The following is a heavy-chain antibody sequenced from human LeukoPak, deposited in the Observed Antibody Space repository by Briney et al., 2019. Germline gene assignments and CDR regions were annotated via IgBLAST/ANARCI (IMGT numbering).Heavy chain of an antibody. CDR2: ISGSGGGT. J-gene: IGHJ4*02. CDR1: GFTFSSYA. Sequence: PGGSLRLSCAASGFTFSSYAMSWVRQAPGKGLEWVSAISGSGGGTYYADSVKGRFTISRDNSKNTLYLQMNSLRAEDTAVYYCAKDDRSDTAMVRDTYFDYWGQGTLVTVSS. D-gene: IGHD5-18*01. V-gene: IGHV3-23*01. CDR3: AKDDRSDTAMVRDTYFDY.